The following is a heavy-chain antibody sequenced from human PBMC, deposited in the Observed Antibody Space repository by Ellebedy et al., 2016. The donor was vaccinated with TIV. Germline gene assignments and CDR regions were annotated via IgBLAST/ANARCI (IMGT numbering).Heavy chain of an antibody. D-gene: IGHD3-10*01. CDR2: ISYDGGYE. CDR3: ARDRETWFGDPTGLDY. V-gene: IGHV3-30-3*01. CDR1: GFTFSSYA. J-gene: IGHJ4*02. Sequence: PGGSLRLSCAASGFTFSSYAMHWVRQAPGKGLEWVTVISYDGGYEYYADSVKGRFTISRDNSKNTLYLQMNRLRAEDTAVYYCARDRETWFGDPTGLDYWGQGTLVTVSS.